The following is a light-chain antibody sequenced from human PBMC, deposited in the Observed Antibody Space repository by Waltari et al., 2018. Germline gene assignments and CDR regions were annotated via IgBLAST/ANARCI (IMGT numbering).Light chain of an antibody. J-gene: IGKJ2*01. CDR2: GAS. V-gene: IGKV3-15*01. Sequence: EIVMTQSPATLSVSPGERATLSCRASQNIRSNLAWYRQKPGQAPRLLIYGASFRATGIPARISGSGSGTEFTLTISSLQSEDFAVYFCQQYDNWPPITFVQGTKLEIK. CDR3: QQYDNWPPIT. CDR1: QNIRSN.